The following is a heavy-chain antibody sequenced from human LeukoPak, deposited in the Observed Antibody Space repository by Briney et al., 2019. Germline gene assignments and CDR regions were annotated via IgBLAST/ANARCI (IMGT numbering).Heavy chain of an antibody. D-gene: IGHD1-1*01. CDR1: GGSISSGGYY. CDR2: IYHSGST. CDR3: ARDRGAGNWNPHWYFDL. Sequence: SETLSLTCTVSGGSISSGGYYWSWIRQPPGKGLEWIGYIYHSGSTYYNPSLKSRVTISVDRSKNQFSLKLSSVTAADTAVYYCARDRGAGNWNPHWYFDLWGRGTLVTVSS. J-gene: IGHJ2*01. V-gene: IGHV4-30-2*01.